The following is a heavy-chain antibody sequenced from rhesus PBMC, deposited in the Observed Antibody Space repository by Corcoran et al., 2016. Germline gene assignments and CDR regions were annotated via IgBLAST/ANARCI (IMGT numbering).Heavy chain of an antibody. J-gene: IGHJ4*01. D-gene: IGHD6-31*01. V-gene: IGHV4-80*01. Sequence: QVQLQESGPGLVKPSETLSLTCAVSGGSFSSYWWSWIRQPPGKGLDWIGEINGDSGSTNYNPSLKSRVTISKDASKNQFSLRLSSVTAADTAVYYYARSGPIYTSGWHFDYWGQGVLVTVSS. CDR3: ARSGPIYTSGWHFDY. CDR1: GGSFSSYW. CDR2: INGDSGST.